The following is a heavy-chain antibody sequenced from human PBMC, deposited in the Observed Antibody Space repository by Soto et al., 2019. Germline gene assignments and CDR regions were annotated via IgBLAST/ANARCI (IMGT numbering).Heavy chain of an antibody. J-gene: IGHJ4*02. CDR1: GFTFSSYA. V-gene: IGHV3-30-3*01. Sequence: QVQLVESGGGVVQPGRSLRLSCAASGFTFSSYAMQWVRQAPGKGLEWVAVISYDGSNKYYADSVKGRFTISRDNSKNTLYLQMNSLRAGDTAGYYWASTDYGSGSYPDYGGQGTLVTVSS. CDR3: ASTDYGSGSYPDY. D-gene: IGHD3-10*01. CDR2: ISYDGSNK.